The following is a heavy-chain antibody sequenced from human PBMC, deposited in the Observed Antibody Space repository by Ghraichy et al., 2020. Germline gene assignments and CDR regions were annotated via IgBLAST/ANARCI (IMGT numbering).Heavy chain of an antibody. Sequence: ASVKVSCKTSGHSFTSYYMHWVRQAPGQGLEWMGLINPRGDSTIYAQRFQGRVTMTRDTSTSTVYLELSSLRSEDTAVYYCARDLYYDDYGTIDYWGQGTLVTVSS. J-gene: IGHJ4*02. CDR2: INPRGDST. CDR3: ARDLYYDDYGTIDY. V-gene: IGHV1-46*01. D-gene: IGHD4-17*01. CDR1: GHSFTSYY.